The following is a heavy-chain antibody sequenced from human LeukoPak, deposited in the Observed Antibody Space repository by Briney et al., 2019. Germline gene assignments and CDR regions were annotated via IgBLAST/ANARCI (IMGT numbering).Heavy chain of an antibody. Sequence: PSETLSLTCAVYGGSFSSFYWGWIRQPPGKGLEWIGEINHSGGTNYNPSLKSRVTISVDTPNNQFSLRLSSVTAADTAVCYCATERRYSSGRWDYYFDYWGQGTLVTVSS. J-gene: IGHJ4*02. CDR2: INHSGGT. CDR1: GGSFSSFY. V-gene: IGHV4-34*01. CDR3: ATERRYSSGRWDYYFDY. D-gene: IGHD6-19*01.